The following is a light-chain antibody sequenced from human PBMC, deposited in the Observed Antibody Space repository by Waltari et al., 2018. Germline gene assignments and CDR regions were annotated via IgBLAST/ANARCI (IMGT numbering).Light chain of an antibody. V-gene: IGKV3D-15*01. Sequence: EIVMTQSPATLSVSPGERDTLSCRASQRVSTILAWYQQKPGQAPRLLIDGATNRATGIPARFSGSGSGTEFTLTINSLQSEDFAVYYCQQYDKWPPTFGQGTKVDI. J-gene: IGKJ1*01. CDR1: QRVSTI. CDR3: QQYDKWPPT. CDR2: GAT.